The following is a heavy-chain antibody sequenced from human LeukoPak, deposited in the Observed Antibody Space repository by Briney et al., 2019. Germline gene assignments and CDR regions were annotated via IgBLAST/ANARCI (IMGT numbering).Heavy chain of an antibody. J-gene: IGHJ3*02. D-gene: IGHD2-21*02. Sequence: SETLSLTCTVSGGSISSYYWSRLRQPPGKGLEYIGYTHYSGATNYNPSLKSRVTISLDTSGNQFSLKLSSVTAADTAVYYCASGYCGGACQLGGIDMWGQGTMVTVSS. CDR1: GGSISSYY. V-gene: IGHV4-59*01. CDR3: ASGYCGGACQLGGIDM. CDR2: THYSGAT.